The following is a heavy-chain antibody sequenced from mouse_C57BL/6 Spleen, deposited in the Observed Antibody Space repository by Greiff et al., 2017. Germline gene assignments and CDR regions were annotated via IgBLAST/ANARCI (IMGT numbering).Heavy chain of an antibody. CDR1: GFTFTDYY. V-gene: IGHV7-3*01. D-gene: IGHD1-1*01. Sequence: EVKLMESGGGFVQPGGSLSLSCAASGFTFTDYYMSWVRQPPGKALEWLGFIRNKANGYTTEYSASVKGRFTISRDNSQSILYLQMNALRAEDSATYYCARFPHYYGSSYDYFDYWGQGTTLTVSS. CDR2: IRNKANGYTT. J-gene: IGHJ2*01. CDR3: ARFPHYYGSSYDYFDY.